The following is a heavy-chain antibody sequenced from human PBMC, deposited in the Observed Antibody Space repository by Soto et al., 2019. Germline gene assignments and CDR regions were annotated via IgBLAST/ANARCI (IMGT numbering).Heavy chain of an antibody. J-gene: IGHJ6*02. CDR2: ISNDGNNK. CDR3: AKASVRGYQYDMDV. V-gene: IGHV3-30*18. CDR1: GFTFWTYA. Sequence: GGSLRLSCAASGFTFWTYAMRWVRQAPGKGLEWVALISNDGNNKYYADSVKGRFTISRDNSKNTLYLQMNSLRAEDTAVYYCAKASVRGYQYDMDVWGQGTTVTVSS. D-gene: IGHD2-2*01.